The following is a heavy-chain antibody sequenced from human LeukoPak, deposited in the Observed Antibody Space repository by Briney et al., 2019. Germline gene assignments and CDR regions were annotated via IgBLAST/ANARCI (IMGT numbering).Heavy chain of an antibody. CDR1: GYTFTDYY. V-gene: IGHV1-69-2*01. Sequence: ASVKISCKVSGYTFTDYYMHWVQQAPGKGLEWMGLVDPEDDKAIYAEKFQGRVTITADTSTDTAYMELSSLRSEDTAVYYCATDPRIAVAGTSFDYWGQGTLVTVSS. CDR3: ATDPRIAVAGTSFDY. CDR2: VDPEDDKA. J-gene: IGHJ4*02. D-gene: IGHD6-19*01.